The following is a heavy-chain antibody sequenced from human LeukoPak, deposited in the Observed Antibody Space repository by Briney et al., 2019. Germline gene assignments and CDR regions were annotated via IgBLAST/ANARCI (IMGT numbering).Heavy chain of an antibody. CDR1: GFIFTNYW. Sequence: GGSLRLSCAASGFIFTNYWMGWVRQAPGKGLEWVANIKQGGSEKYYVDSVKGRFTISRDNAKNSLYLQMNSLRVEDTALFYCARISYYGGTPHFDYWGQGTLVTVSS. CDR3: ARISYYGGTPHFDY. D-gene: IGHD4-23*01. J-gene: IGHJ4*02. V-gene: IGHV3-7*01. CDR2: IKQGGSEK.